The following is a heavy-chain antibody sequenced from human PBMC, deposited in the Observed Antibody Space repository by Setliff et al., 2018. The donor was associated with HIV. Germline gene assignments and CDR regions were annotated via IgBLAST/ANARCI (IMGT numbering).Heavy chain of an antibody. CDR3: AKDGSGWSQH. Sequence: LRLSCIASGFMFGDYDISWVRQAPGKGLEWVSVIYSGGSATYYADSVKGRFTISRDDSKNTFSLQMNSLRADDTAVYYCAKDGSGWSQHWGQGTRVTVSS. V-gene: IGHV3-23*03. J-gene: IGHJ1*01. D-gene: IGHD6-19*01. CDR2: IYSGGSAT. CDR1: GFMFGDYD.